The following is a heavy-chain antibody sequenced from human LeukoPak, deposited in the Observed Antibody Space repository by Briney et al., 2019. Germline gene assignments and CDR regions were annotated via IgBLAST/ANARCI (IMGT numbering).Heavy chain of an antibody. J-gene: IGHJ5*02. CDR3: ARERSGYISWFDP. CDR2: IYYSGST. V-gene: IGHV4-31*03. D-gene: IGHD3-3*01. CDR1: GGSISSGGYY. Sequence: SETLSLTCTVSGGSISSGGYYWSWIRQHPGKGLEWIGYIYYSGSTYYNPSLKSRATISVDTSKNQFSLKLSSVTAADTAVYYCARERSGYISWFDPWGQGTLVTVS.